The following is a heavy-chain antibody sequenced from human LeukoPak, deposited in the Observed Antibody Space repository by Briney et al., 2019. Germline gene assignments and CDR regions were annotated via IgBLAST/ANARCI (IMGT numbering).Heavy chain of an antibody. CDR3: AYLGLSSDWNDVPGPQIDH. CDR2: INTDGSST. V-gene: IGHV3-74*01. CDR1: GFTFSSYW. Sequence: GGSLRLSCAASGFTFSSYWMHWVRQAPGKGLVWVSRINTDGSSTSYADSVKGRFTISRDNSKNTLYLQMNSLRAEDTAVYYCAYLGLSSDWNDVPGPQIDHWGQGTLVSVSS. J-gene: IGHJ4*02. D-gene: IGHD1-1*01.